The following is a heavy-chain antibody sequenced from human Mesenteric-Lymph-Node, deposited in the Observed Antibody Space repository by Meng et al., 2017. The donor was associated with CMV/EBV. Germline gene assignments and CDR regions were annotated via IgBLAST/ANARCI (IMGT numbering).Heavy chain of an antibody. Sequence: AASGFTFSTYPMHWVRQAPGKGLEWVAVVSSEGNVKYYADSVQGRFTISRDNSKHTLSLHITSLRPEDTAVYYCARDPKDWELSFDYWGQGTLVTVSS. D-gene: IGHD1-7*01. J-gene: IGHJ4*02. V-gene: IGHV3-30*04. CDR3: ARDPKDWELSFDY. CDR2: VSSEGNVK. CDR1: GFTFSTYP.